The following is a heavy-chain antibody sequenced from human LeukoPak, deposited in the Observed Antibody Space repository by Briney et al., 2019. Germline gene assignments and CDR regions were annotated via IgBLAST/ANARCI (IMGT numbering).Heavy chain of an antibody. CDR3: ARDNRGSSSWRSFFDY. D-gene: IGHD6-13*01. Sequence: ASVKVSCKASGYTFTSYGISWVRQAPGQGLEWMGWISAYNGNTNYAQKLQGRVTMTTDTSTSTAYTELRSLRSDDTAVYYCARDNRGSSSWRSFFDYWGQGTLVTVSS. V-gene: IGHV1-18*01. CDR1: GYTFTSYG. CDR2: ISAYNGNT. J-gene: IGHJ4*02.